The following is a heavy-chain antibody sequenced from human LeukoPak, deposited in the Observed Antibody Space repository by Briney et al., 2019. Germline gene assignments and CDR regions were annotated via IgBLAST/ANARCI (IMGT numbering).Heavy chain of an antibody. V-gene: IGHV1-3*03. D-gene: IGHD6-19*01. CDR2: MNAGHGNT. J-gene: IGHJ4*02. CDR1: GYTFTNYA. Sequence: ASVKVSCKASGYTFTNYAMHWGRQAPGQRLEWRGWMNAGHGNTKYSQEFQCRVTITTDTSASTAYMELSSLRSEDTAVYYCARVVRYSSGPLTDLFPYSFDYWGQGTLVTVSS. CDR3: ARVVRYSSGPLTDLFPYSFDY.